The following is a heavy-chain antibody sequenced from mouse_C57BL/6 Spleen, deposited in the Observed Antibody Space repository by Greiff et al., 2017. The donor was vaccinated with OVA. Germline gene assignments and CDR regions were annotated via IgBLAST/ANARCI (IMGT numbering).Heavy chain of an antibody. J-gene: IGHJ2*01. Sequence: VQLQQSGAELVRPGASVTLSCKASGYTFTDYEMHWVKQTPVHGLEWIGAIDPETGGTAYNQKFKGKAILTADKSSSTAYMELRSLTSEDSAVYYCTRTDTTVVAPNYCDYWGQGTTLTVSS. CDR1: GYTFTDYE. D-gene: IGHD1-1*01. CDR2: IDPETGGT. CDR3: TRTDTTVVAPNYCDY. V-gene: IGHV1-15*01.